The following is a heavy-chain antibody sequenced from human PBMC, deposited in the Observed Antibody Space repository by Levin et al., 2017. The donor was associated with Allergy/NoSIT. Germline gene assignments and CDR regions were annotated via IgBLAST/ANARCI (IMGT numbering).Heavy chain of an antibody. CDR2: IWYDGSQK. D-gene: IGHD3-10*01. V-gene: IGHV3-33*01. J-gene: IGHJ3*02. Sequence: GGSLRLSCVVSGFTFSSHGMHWVRQAPGKGLEWVAVIWYDGSQKYYADSVKGRFTISRDNSKNTLYLQLNSLRAEDTSVYYCARYSGSNQGGALDSWGQGTRVTVSS. CDR1: GFTFSSHG. CDR3: ARYSGSNQGGALDS.